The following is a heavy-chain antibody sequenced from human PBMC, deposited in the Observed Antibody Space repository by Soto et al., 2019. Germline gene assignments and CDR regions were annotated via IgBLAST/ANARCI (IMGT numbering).Heavy chain of an antibody. CDR2: ITGIVGNT. CDR1: GFTYSNYA. Sequence: EVQVLESGGGLVQPGGSLRLSCAASGFTYSNYAMSWVRQAPGKGLEWVSTITGIVGNTYYADSVKGRFTISRDNPKNTLFLQMNSLRAADTAMYYCAKSSLLHAFDYWGQGTLVTVSS. CDR3: AKSSLLHAFDY. V-gene: IGHV3-23*01. J-gene: IGHJ4*02. D-gene: IGHD6-13*01.